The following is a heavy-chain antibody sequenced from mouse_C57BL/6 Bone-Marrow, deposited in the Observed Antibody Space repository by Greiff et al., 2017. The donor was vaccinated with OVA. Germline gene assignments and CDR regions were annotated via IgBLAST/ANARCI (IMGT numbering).Heavy chain of an antibody. Sequence: VQLQQSGPGLVQPSQSLSITCTVSGFSLTSYGVHWVRQSPGKGLEWLGVIWSGGSTDYNAAFISRLSISKDNSKSQVFFKMNSLQADDTAIYYCARNLDSSGPWCAYWGQGTLVTVSA. V-gene: IGHV2-2*01. CDR2: IWSGGST. D-gene: IGHD3-2*02. CDR3: ARNLDSSGPWCAY. J-gene: IGHJ3*01. CDR1: GFSLTSYG.